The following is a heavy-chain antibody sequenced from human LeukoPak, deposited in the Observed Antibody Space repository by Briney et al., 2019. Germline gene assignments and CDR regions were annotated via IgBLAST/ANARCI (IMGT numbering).Heavy chain of an antibody. D-gene: IGHD3-10*01. V-gene: IGHV3-21*01. Sequence: PGGSLRLSCAASGFTFNTYAMNWVRQAPGKGLEWVSHITGSSSYIYYADSVQGRFTISRDNARNSLYLQLNNLRAEDTAVYYCVRESTSCRFCDYSGQGTLVTVSS. J-gene: IGHJ4*02. CDR1: GFTFNTYA. CDR3: VRESTSCRFCDY. CDR2: ITGSSSYI.